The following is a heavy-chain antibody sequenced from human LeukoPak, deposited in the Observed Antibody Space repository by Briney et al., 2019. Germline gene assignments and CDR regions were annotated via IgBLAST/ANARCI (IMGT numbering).Heavy chain of an antibody. J-gene: IGHJ4*02. CDR2: INSIETTI. CDR3: ARADFADYHFDY. V-gene: IGHV3-74*01. Sequence: PGGSLRLSCEASGFALSDYWMHWIRQVPGKGPVWVSGINSIETTIIYADSVKGRFTISRDNIKNTLYLQMTRLRVEDTAIYYCARADFADYHFDYWGRGTLVTVSS. CDR1: GFALSDYW. D-gene: IGHD4-17*01.